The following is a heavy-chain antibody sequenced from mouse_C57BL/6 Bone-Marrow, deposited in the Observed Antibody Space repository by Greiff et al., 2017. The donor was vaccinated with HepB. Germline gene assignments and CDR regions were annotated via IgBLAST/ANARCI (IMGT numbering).Heavy chain of an antibody. Sequence: QVQLQQSGAELVKPGASVKLSCKASGYTFTAYTIHWVKQRSGQGLEWIGWFYPGSGSIKYNEKFKDKATLTADKSSSTVYMELSRLTSEDSAVYVCARHEKRFYGNYETWFAYWGQGTLVTVSA. CDR2: FYPGSGSI. D-gene: IGHD2-1*01. J-gene: IGHJ3*01. CDR3: ARHEKRFYGNYETWFAY. V-gene: IGHV1-62-2*01. CDR1: GYTFTAYT.